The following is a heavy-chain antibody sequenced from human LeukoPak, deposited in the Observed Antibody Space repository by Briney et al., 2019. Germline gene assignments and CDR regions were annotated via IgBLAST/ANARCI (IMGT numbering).Heavy chain of an antibody. J-gene: IGHJ4*02. CDR2: INHSGST. V-gene: IGHV4-34*01. CDR1: SGSFSGYY. Sequence: SETLSLTCAVYSGSFSGYYWSWIRQPPGKGLEWIGEINHSGSTNYNPSLKSRVTISVDTSKNQFSLKLSSVTAADTAVYYCARGLGYDPFYFDYWGQGTLVTVSS. CDR3: ARGLGYDPFYFDY. D-gene: IGHD3-3*01.